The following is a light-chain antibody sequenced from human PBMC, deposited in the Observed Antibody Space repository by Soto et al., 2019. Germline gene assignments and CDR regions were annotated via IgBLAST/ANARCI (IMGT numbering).Light chain of an antibody. Sequence: EILLTQSPATLSLSPGESSTLSCRASQSVNNYLAWYQQKPGQSPRLLIFDASIRATGVPARFSGSGSETDFTLTISRLEPEDFALYYCQQYGSSAPITFGQGTRLEI. CDR3: QQYGSSAPIT. CDR2: DAS. J-gene: IGKJ5*01. CDR1: QSVNNY. V-gene: IGKV3-20*01.